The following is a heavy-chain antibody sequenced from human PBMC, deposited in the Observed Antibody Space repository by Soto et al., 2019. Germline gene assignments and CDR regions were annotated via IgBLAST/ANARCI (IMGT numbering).Heavy chain of an antibody. CDR1: GYTFTNYG. D-gene: IGHD3-16*02. V-gene: IGHV1-18*01. J-gene: IGHJ4*02. Sequence: ASVKVSCKASGYTFTNYGIIWVRQAPGQGLEWMGWITTYDGNTDYARNLQGRVAMTKDTSTRTAYMELRSLRSDDTAMYYCARVMRDYVWGSYRYFYFDHWGQGALVTVSS. CDR2: ITTYDGNT. CDR3: ARVMRDYVWGSYRYFYFDH.